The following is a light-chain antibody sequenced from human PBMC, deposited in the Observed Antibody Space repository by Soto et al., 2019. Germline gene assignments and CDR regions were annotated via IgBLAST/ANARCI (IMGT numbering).Light chain of an antibody. CDR1: SSNIGAGYD. Sequence: QSVLPQPPSVSGAPGRRVTISCTGSSSNIGAGYDVNWYQQLPGSAPKLLIYGNNNRPSGVPDRFSGSKSGPSGSLAITGLQPEDEADYYCQSYDSSLSAYVFGTGTKGTVL. CDR2: GNN. J-gene: IGLJ1*01. V-gene: IGLV1-40*01. CDR3: QSYDSSLSAYV.